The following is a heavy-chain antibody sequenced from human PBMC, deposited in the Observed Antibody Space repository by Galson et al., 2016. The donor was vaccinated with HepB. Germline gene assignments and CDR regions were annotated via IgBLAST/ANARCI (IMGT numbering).Heavy chain of an antibody. J-gene: IGHJ6*02. CDR3: ARDHCTGGVCYSSPWYYGMDV. CDR2: MSYSGST. V-gene: IGHV4-31*03. Sequence: TLSLTCTVSGGSISSGYYYWSWIRQLPGKGLEWIGYMSYSGSTDYNPSLQSRVTISADTSKNQSSLQLTSVTAADTAVYYCARDHCTGGVCYSSPWYYGMDVWGQGTTVTVSS. CDR1: GGSISSGYYY. D-gene: IGHD2-8*02.